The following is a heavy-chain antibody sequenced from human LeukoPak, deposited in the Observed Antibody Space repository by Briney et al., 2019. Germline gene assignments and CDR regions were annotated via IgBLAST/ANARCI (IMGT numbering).Heavy chain of an antibody. V-gene: IGHV3-21*01. D-gene: IGHD6-19*01. Sequence: GGSLRLSCAASGFTFSSYSMNWVRQAPGKGLEWVSSISSSSSYIYYADSVKGRFTISRDNAKNSLCLQMNSLRAEDTAVYYCARDQSGWYLYYWGQGTLVTVSS. J-gene: IGHJ4*02. CDR2: ISSSSSYI. CDR1: GFTFSSYS. CDR3: ARDQSGWYLYY.